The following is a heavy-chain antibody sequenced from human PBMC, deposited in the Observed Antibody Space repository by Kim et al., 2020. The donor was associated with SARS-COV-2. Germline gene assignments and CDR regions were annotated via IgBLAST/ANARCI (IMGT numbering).Heavy chain of an antibody. Sequence: ASVKVSCKASGYTFTSYALNWVRQAPGRGLEWMGWISANTGNPRYAQGFTGRFVFSLDTSVSTAYLQINNLQTDDTAAYYCTRGIYNSGSSPYFDFWGQG. V-gene: IGHV7-4-1*02. CDR3: TRGIYNSGSSPYFDF. CDR2: ISANTGNP. J-gene: IGHJ4*02. D-gene: IGHD3-10*01. CDR1: GYTFTSYA.